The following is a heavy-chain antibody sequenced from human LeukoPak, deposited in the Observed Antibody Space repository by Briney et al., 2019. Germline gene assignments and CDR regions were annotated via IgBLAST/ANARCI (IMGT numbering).Heavy chain of an antibody. D-gene: IGHD3-10*01. CDR2: IYSGGST. J-gene: IGHJ6*03. CDR1: GFTVSSNY. Sequence: GGSLRLSCAASGFTVSSNYMRWVRQAPGKGLEWVSVIYSGGSTYYADSVKGRFTISRDNSKNTLYLQMNSLRAEDTAVYYCARDYYGSGSSYYYMDVWGKGTTVTVSS. V-gene: IGHV3-66*02. CDR3: ARDYYGSGSSYYYMDV.